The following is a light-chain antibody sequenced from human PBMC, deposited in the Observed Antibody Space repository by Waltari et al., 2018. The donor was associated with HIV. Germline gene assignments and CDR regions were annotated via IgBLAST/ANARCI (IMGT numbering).Light chain of an antibody. CDR3: TSRTTNGARWV. V-gene: IGLV2-14*01. J-gene: IGLJ3*02. CDR1: RNEVGAYNL. CDR2: EVS. Sequence: QSALTQPASVSGSPGQSITISCPGTRNEVGAYNLVSWSQHHPGKAPKLIIYEVSYRPSGVSNRFSGSKSDNTASLTISGLQTGDEADYYCTSRTTNGARWVFGGGTQLTVL.